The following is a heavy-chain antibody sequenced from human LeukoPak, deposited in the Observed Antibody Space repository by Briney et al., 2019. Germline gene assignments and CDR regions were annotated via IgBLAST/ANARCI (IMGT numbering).Heavy chain of an antibody. Sequence: PGGSLRLSCAASGFTFSDYYMSWIRLAPGKGLEWLSYISSTTSYTDYADSVKGRFTISRDNAKNSLYLQMNSLRAEDTAVYYCARSSYTSGSSYFDYWGQGTQVTVSA. CDR2: ISSTTSYT. CDR3: ARSSYTSGSSYFDY. CDR1: GFTFSDYY. V-gene: IGHV3-11*03. D-gene: IGHD3-10*01. J-gene: IGHJ4*02.